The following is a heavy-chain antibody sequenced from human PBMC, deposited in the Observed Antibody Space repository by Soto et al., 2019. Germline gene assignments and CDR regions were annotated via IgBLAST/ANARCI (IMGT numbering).Heavy chain of an antibody. D-gene: IGHD6-19*01. CDR3: ARVDDSAWYTRDY. V-gene: IGHV3-7*01. CDR1: GFTFSTYW. Sequence: AGGSLRLSCGASGFTFSTYWMNWVRQAPGKGLEWVANIKQDGSETSYVDSVKGRFTISRDNAKNSLYLQMNSLRAEDTAVYYCARVDDSAWYTRDYRGQGTLVTVSS. J-gene: IGHJ4*02. CDR2: IKQDGSET.